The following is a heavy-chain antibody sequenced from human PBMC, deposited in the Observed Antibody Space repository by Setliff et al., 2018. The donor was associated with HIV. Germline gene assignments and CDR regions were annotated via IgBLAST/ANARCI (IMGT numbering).Heavy chain of an antibody. V-gene: IGHV4-4*02. CDR3: ARVQYHYVNNGDSYYFTH. CDR2: IYHTGST. D-gene: IGHD3-10*02. Sequence: SETLSLTCDVSGGSVSSFNWWSWVRQSPGKGLEWIGEIYHTGSTNYSPSLKSRVTISVDKSKNQFSLRLSSVTAADTAVYYCARVQYHYVNNGDSYYFTHWGHGTLVTVSS. J-gene: IGHJ4*01. CDR1: GGSVSSFNW.